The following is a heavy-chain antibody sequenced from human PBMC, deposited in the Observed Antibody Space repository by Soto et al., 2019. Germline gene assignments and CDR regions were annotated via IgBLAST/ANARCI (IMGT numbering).Heavy chain of an antibody. V-gene: IGHV1-69*13. J-gene: IGHJ3*02. Sequence: ASVNVSCKASGGTFSSYAISWVRQAPGQGLEWMGGIIPIFGTANYAQKFQGRVTITADESTSTAYMELSSLRSEDTAVYYCASPWELLSDAFDIWGQGTMVTVSS. CDR1: GGTFSSYA. CDR2: IIPIFGTA. CDR3: ASPWELLSDAFDI. D-gene: IGHD1-26*01.